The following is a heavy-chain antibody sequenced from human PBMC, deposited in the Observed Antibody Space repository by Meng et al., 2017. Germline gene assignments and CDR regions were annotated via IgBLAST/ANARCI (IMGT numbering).Heavy chain of an antibody. J-gene: IGHJ5*02. Sequence: GESLKISCAASGFTFSSYAMSWVRQAPGKGLEWVSSISGSGGSTYYADYVKGRFTISRDNSKNTLYLQMNSLRAEDTAVYYCAKVSYSGSYKLGFDPWGQGTLVTVSS. CDR1: GFTFSSYA. CDR3: AKVSYSGSYKLGFDP. D-gene: IGHD1-26*01. V-gene: IGHV3-23*01. CDR2: ISGSGGST.